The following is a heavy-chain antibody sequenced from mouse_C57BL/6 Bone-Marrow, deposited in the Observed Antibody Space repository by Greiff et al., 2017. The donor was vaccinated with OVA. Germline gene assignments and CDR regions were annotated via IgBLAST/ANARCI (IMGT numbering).Heavy chain of an antibody. CDR3: ARSIYGNYWYFDV. Sequence: QVQLQQPGAELVRPGSSVKLSCKASGYTFTSYWMHWVKQRPIQGLEWIGNIDPSDSETHYNQKFKDKATLTVDKSSSTAYMQLSSLTSEDSAVYYCARSIYGNYWYFDVWGTGTTVTASS. V-gene: IGHV1-52*01. D-gene: IGHD2-1*01. CDR2: IDPSDSET. J-gene: IGHJ1*03. CDR1: GYTFTSYW.